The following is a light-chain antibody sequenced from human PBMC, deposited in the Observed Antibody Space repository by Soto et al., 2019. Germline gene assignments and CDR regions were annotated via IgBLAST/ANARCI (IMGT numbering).Light chain of an antibody. CDR1: QSISSW. J-gene: IGKJ1*01. Sequence: DIQMTQSPSTLSASVGDRVTITCRASQSISSWLAWYQQKPGKAPKLLIYDASSLESGVPSRFSGSGSATEFTLTISSLQPDDFATYDCPQYNSLWTSGQGTKVEIK. CDR2: DAS. CDR3: PQYNSLWT. V-gene: IGKV1-5*01.